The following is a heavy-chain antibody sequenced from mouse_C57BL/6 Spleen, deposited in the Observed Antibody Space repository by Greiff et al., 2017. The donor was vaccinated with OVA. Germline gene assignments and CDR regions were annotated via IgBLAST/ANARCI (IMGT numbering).Heavy chain of an antibody. CDR2: IDPSDSYT. J-gene: IGHJ1*03. V-gene: IGHV1-50*01. CDR1: GYTFTSYW. Sequence: VQLQQPGAELVKPGASVKLSCKASGYTFTSYWMQWVKQRPGQGLEWIGEIDPSDSYTNYNQKFKGKATLTVDTSSSTAYMQLSSLTSEDSAVYYCARRNYEYPDWYCDVWGTGTTVTVSS. D-gene: IGHD2-4*01. CDR3: ARRNYEYPDWYCDV.